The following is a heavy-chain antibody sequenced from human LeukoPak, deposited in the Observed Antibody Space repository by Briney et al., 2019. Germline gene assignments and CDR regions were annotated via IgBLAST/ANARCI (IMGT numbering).Heavy chain of an antibody. CDR3: ARDRLPGYYDSSGSRAFDI. V-gene: IGHV1-69*05. CDR1: GGTFSSYA. Sequence: SVELSCKASGGTFSSYAISWVRQAPGQGLEWMGRIIPIFGTATYEQNSQGTGTITTDESTSTTYMELSSLRSEDTAVYYCARDRLPGYYDSSGSRAFDIWGQGTMVTVSS. J-gene: IGHJ3*02. D-gene: IGHD3-22*01. CDR2: IIPIFGTA.